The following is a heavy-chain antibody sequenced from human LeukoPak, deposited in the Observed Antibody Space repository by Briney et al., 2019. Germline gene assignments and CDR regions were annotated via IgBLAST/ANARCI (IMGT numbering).Heavy chain of an antibody. D-gene: IGHD2-21*02. J-gene: IGHJ4*02. CDR2: IYSSGST. CDR1: GGSISSGSYY. Sequence: SETLSLTCTVSGGSISSGSYYWSWIRQPAGKGLEWIGRIYSSGSTNYNPSLKSRVTISVDKSKNQFSLKLTSVTAADTAMYYCARDGLRRLPTPYCGGDCPLDYWGQGTLVSVSS. V-gene: IGHV4-61*02. CDR3: ARDGLRRLPTPYCGGDCPLDY.